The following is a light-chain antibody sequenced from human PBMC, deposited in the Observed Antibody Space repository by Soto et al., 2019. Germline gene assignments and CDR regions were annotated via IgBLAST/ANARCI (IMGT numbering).Light chain of an antibody. V-gene: IGLV2-14*01. CDR1: SSDVGGYNY. CDR2: EVS. J-gene: IGLJ1*01. Sequence: QPVLTQPASVSGSPGQSITISCTGTSSDVGGYNYVSWYQQHPGKAPKLMIYEVSNRPSGISIRFSGSKSGNTASLTISGLRAEDEADYYCNSYTSTSTPYVFGTGTKLTVL. CDR3: NSYTSTSTPYV.